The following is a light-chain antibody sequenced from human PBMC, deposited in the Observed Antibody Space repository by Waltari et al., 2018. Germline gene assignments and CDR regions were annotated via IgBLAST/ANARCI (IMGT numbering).Light chain of an antibody. CDR1: RSNIGSFA. J-gene: IGLJ1*01. V-gene: IGLV1-40*01. Sequence: QSVLTQPPSVSGAPGQRVTISCTGSRSNIGSFAVHWYQQLPGTAPKLLIYGTRNRPSGVPDRFSGSKSGTSASLAVSGLQAEDEADYFCQSYDSGLSGYVFGFGTKVTVL. CDR3: QSYDSGLSGYV. CDR2: GTR.